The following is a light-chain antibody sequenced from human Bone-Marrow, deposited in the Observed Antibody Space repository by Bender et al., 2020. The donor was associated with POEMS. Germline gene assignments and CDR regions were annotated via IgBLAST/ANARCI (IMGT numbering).Light chain of an antibody. J-gene: IGLJ3*02. CDR1: HSDGGTYNR. CDR2: EVT. V-gene: IGLV2-18*02. Sequence: QAALTQPPPVSGSPGQSVTIPCTGPHSDGGTYNRVSWYPQPPGTAPKLIIYEVTDRPSGVPDRFSGSKSGNTASLTISGLQAEDEADYYCASYTRSSTWVFGGGTTLTVL. CDR3: ASYTRSSTWV.